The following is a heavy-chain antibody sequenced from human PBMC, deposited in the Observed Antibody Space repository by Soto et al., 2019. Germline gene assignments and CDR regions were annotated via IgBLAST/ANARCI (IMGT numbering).Heavy chain of an antibody. CDR3: AANRRPTTASLFDY. Sequence: GASVKVSCKASGYTFTSYGISWVRQAPGQGLEWMGWISAYNGNTNYAQKLQGRVTMTTDTSTSTAYMELRSLRSDDTAVYYCAANRRPTTASLFDYWGQGTPLIVSS. CDR2: ISAYNGNT. J-gene: IGHJ4*02. D-gene: IGHD1-26*01. V-gene: IGHV1-18*01. CDR1: GYTFTSYG.